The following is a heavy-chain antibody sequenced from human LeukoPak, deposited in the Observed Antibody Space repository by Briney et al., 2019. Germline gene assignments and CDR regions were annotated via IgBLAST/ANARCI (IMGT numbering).Heavy chain of an antibody. CDR3: ARDSSSIVFGWFDP. D-gene: IGHD6-6*01. CDR2: ISYDGSNK. Sequence: PGGSLRLSCAASGFTFSSCAMHWVRQAPGKGLEWVAVISYDGSNKYYADSVKGRFTISRDNSKNTLYLQMNSLRAEDTAVYYCARDSSSIVFGWFDPWGQGTLVTVSS. J-gene: IGHJ5*02. V-gene: IGHV3-30-3*01. CDR1: GFTFSSCA.